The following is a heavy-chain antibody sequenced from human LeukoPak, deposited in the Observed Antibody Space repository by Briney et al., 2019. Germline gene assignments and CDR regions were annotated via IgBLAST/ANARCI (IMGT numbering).Heavy chain of an antibody. CDR2: IKQDGSDK. CDR1: GFTFSNYW. D-gene: IGHD3-10*02. J-gene: IGHJ6*04. CDR3: AELGITMIGGV. V-gene: IGHV3-7*01. Sequence: PGGSLRLSCAASGFTFSNYWMSWVRQAPGKGLEGVANIKQDGSDKYYVDSVKGRFTISRDNAKNSLYLQMNSLRAEDTAVYYCAELGITMIGGVWGKGTTVTISS.